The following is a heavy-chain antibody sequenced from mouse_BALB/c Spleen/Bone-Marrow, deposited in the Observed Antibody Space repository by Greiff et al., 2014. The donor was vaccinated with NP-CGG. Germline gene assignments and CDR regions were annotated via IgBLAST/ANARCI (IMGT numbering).Heavy chain of an antibody. CDR2: IGSGSSTI. D-gene: IGHD2-14*01. J-gene: IGHJ2*01. CDR1: GFTFSSFG. V-gene: IGHV5-17*02. CDR3: ARRYRYDYFDY. Sequence: EVKLVESGGGLVQPGGSRKLSCAASGFTFSSFGMHWVRQAPEKGLEWVAYIGSGSSTIYYADTVKGRFTISRDNPKNTLFLEMTSLRSEDTAKYYCARRYRYDYFDYWGQGTTLTVSS.